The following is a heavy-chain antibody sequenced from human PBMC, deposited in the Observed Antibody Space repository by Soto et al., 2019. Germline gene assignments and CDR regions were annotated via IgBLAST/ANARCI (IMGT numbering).Heavy chain of an antibody. D-gene: IGHD2-2*01. CDR2: INPNSGGT. CDR1: GYTFTGYY. V-gene: IGHV1-2*04. J-gene: IGHJ6*03. Sequence: ASVKVSCKASGYTFTGYYMHWVRQAPGQGLEWMGWINPNSGGTNYAQKFQGWVTMTRDTSISTAYMELSRLRSDDTAVYYCARGYCSSTSCSNHGGYYMDVWGKGTTVTVSS. CDR3: ARGYCSSTSCSNHGGYYMDV.